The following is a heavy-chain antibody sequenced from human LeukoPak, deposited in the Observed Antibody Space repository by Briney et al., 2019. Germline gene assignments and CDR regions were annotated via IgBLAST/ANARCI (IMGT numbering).Heavy chain of an antibody. CDR2: IIPILGIA. J-gene: IGHJ6*02. D-gene: IGHD2-2*01. V-gene: IGHV1-69*04. CDR3: ARDREYQLPEADYGMDV. CDR1: GYTFTSYG. Sequence: SVKVSCKASGYTFTSYGISWVRQAPGQGLEWMGRIIPILGIANYAQKFQGRVTITADKSTSTAYMELSSLRSEDTAVYYCARDREYQLPEADYGMDVWGQGTTVTVSS.